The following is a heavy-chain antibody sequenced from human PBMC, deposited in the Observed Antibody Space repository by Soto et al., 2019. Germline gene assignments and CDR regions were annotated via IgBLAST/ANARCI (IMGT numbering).Heavy chain of an antibody. CDR2: ISYDGSNK. CDR1: GFTFSSYG. Sequence: QVQLVESGGGVVQPGRSLRLSCAASGFTFSSYGMHWVRQAPGKGLEWVAVISYDGSNKYYADSVKGRFTISRDNSKNSLYRQMNSLRAEDTAVYYCAKDLTGGEDYYCYGMDVWGQGTTVTVSS. V-gene: IGHV3-30*18. D-gene: IGHD2-15*01. J-gene: IGHJ6*02. CDR3: AKDLTGGEDYYCYGMDV.